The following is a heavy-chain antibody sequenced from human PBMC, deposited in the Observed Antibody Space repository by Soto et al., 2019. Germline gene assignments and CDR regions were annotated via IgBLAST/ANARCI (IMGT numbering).Heavy chain of an antibody. D-gene: IGHD3-3*01. Sequence: QVQLVESGGGWVKPGGSLRLSCAASDYSMTWIRQAPGKGLGGVSFISKSGENIYYAETVRGRFTMSGANAKKSLFLQMDGLRGDDTAVYYCARDVEGRTIFGVAFRSFDYWGQGILVTVSS. V-gene: IGHV3-11*01. CDR1: DYS. CDR2: ISKSGENI. J-gene: IGHJ4*02. CDR3: ARDVEGRTIFGVAFRSFDY.